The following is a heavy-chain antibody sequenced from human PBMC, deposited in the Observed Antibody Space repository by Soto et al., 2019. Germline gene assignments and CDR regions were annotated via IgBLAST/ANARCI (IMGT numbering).Heavy chain of an antibody. CDR2: ISGSGGST. CDR3: AKDEIVVVTAIQSYYYYGMDV. Sequence: GGSLRLSCAASGFTFSSYAMSWVRQAPGKGLEWVSAISGSGGSTYYADSVKGRFTISRDNSKNTLYLQMNSLRAEDTAVYYCAKDEIVVVTAIQSYYYYGMDVWGQGTTVTVSS. J-gene: IGHJ6*02. V-gene: IGHV3-23*01. CDR1: GFTFSSYA. D-gene: IGHD2-21*02.